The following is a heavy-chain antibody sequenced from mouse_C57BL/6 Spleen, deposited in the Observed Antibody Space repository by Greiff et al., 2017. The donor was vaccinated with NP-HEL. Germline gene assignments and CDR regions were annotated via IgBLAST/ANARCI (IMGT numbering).Heavy chain of an antibody. CDR1: GFSLTSYG. Sequence: QVQLKQSGPGLVQPSQSLSITCTVSGFSLTSYGVHWVRQSPGKGLEWLGVIWSGGSTDYNAAFISRLSISKDNSKSQVFFKMNSLQADDTAIYYCARNRGRLRRTDWYFDVWGTGTTVTVSS. CDR3: ARNRGRLRRTDWYFDV. J-gene: IGHJ1*03. V-gene: IGHV2-2*01. CDR2: IWSGGST. D-gene: IGHD2-4*01.